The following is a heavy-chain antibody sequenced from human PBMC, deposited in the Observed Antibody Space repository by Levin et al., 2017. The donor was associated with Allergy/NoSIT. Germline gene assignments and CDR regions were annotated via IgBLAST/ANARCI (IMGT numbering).Heavy chain of an antibody. J-gene: IGHJ5*01. D-gene: IGHD5-12*01. CDR1: GFTFSSYS. V-gene: IGHV3-48*01. CDR3: ARDARRVDSGYDFWFDS. CDR2: IIGTSGAI. Sequence: GESLKISCKASGFTFSSYSMNWVRQAPGKGLEWISYIIGTSGAIVYADSVEGRFTISRDNDKNSVYLQMNSLRVEDTAVYYCARDARRVDSGYDFWFDSCGQGTLVTVSS.